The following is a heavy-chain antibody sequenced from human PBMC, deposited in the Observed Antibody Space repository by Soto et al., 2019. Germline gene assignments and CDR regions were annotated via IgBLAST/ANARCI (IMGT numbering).Heavy chain of an antibody. CDR1: GFTFDDYA. V-gene: IGHV3-9*01. CDR3: XXXXXXVLSFYFDY. J-gene: IGHJ4*02. Sequence: EVQLVESGGGLVQPGRSLRLSCAASGFTFDDYAMHWVRQAPGKGLEWVSGISWNSGSIGYADSVKGRFTISRDNAKNXXXXXXXXXXXXXXXXXXXXXXXXXVLSFYFDYWGQGTLVTVSS. CDR2: ISWNSGSI. D-gene: IGHD1-1*01.